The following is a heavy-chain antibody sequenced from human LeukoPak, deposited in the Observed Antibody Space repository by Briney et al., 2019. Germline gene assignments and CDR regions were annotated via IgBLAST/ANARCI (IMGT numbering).Heavy chain of an antibody. Sequence: SETLSLTCTDSGGAISSYYWSWIREPPVKGLEWIGYIYTSGSTNYNPSLKSRVTIPVDTSKNQCSLKLSSVTAADTAVYYCARREYYGSGKNWYFDLWGRGTLVTVSS. CDR3: ARREYYGSGKNWYFDL. J-gene: IGHJ2*01. CDR1: GGAISSYY. D-gene: IGHD3-10*01. CDR2: IYTSGST. V-gene: IGHV4-4*09.